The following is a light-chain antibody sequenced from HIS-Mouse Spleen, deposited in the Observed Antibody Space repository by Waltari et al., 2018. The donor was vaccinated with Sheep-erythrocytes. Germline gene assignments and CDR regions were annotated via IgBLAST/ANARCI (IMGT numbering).Light chain of an antibody. J-gene: IGKJ2*01. CDR2: AAS. CDR1: QRISSY. CDR3: QQYYSFPYT. Sequence: AIWMPESPSLLSASTADRGTISCRMSQRISSYLAWYQQKPGKAPELLIYAASTLQSGVPSRFSGSGSGTDFTLTISCLQSEDFATYYCQQYYSFPYTFGQGTKLEIK. V-gene: IGKV1D-8*02.